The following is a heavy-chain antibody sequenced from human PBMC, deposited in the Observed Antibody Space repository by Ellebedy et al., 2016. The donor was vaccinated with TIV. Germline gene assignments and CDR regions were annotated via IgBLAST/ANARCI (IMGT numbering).Heavy chain of an antibody. D-gene: IGHD4-17*01. V-gene: IGHV3-48*01. J-gene: IGHJ4*02. CDR2: ISNSDTI. Sequence: GESLKISCAASGFTFSSYSMNWVRQAPGKGLEWVSYISNSDTIYYADSVKGRFTISRDNSKNTLYLQMNSLRTEDTAVYYCARDPGDYYLDFWGQGTLVTVSS. CDR1: GFTFSSYS. CDR3: ARDPGDYYLDF.